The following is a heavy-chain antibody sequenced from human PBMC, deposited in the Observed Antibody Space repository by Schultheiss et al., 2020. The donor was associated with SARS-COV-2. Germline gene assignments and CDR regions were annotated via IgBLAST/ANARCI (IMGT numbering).Heavy chain of an antibody. Sequence: ASVKVSCKASGGTFSSYAISWVRQAPGQGLEWMGWISAYNGNTNYAQKLQGRVTMTTETSTSTVNVELRGLRSDDTAVYYCAKDAVVNSNYFDYWGQGTLVTVSS. CDR3: AKDAVVNSNYFDY. CDR1: GGTFSSYA. V-gene: IGHV1-18*01. CDR2: ISAYNGNT. J-gene: IGHJ4*02. D-gene: IGHD4-23*01.